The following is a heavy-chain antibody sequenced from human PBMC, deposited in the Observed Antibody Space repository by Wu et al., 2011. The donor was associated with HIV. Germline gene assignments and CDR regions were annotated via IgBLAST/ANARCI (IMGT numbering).Heavy chain of an antibody. Sequence: QVQLVQSGAAVKKPGSSVKVSCKASGGTFSSYAISWVRQAPGQGLEWMGGIIPIFGTVNYAQKFQGRVTITADKSTSTAYMELSSLRSEDTAVYYCARGSTSRTYGTTPDYYYYMDVWGKGTTVTVSS. CDR2: IIPIFGTV. CDR3: ARGSTSRTYGTTPDYYYYMDV. CDR1: GGTFSSYA. D-gene: IGHD4-11*01. V-gene: IGHV1-69*14. J-gene: IGHJ6*03.